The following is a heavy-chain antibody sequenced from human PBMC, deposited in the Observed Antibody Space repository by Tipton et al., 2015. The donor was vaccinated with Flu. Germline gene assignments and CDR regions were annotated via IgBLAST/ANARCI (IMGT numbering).Heavy chain of an antibody. Sequence: GLVKPSQTLSLTCVISGDSVSSNGATWNWIRQSPSRGLEWLGKTYQRSMWHHIYAVSVKGRISITPDTSKNQFSLQLNSVTPEDTAVYYCARGSGSGPKDWFDPWGQGTQVTVSA. V-gene: IGHV6-1*01. J-gene: IGHJ5*02. D-gene: IGHD3-10*01. CDR2: TYQRSMWHH. CDR3: ARGSGSGPKDWFDP. CDR1: GDSVSSNGAT.